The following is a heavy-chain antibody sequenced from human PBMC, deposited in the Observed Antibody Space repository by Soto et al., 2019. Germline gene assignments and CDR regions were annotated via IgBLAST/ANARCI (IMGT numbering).Heavy chain of an antibody. CDR3: ARHKTFGPADVFDI. J-gene: IGHJ3*02. CDR1: GGSISTYY. D-gene: IGHD3-16*01. CDR2: IYYSGNT. V-gene: IGHV4-59*08. Sequence: SETLSLTCTVSGGSISTYYLSWIRQPPGKGLEWIDYIYYSGNTNYNPSLRSRVTISIDTSKNQFSLKLSSVTAADTAMYFCARHKTFGPADVFDIWGQGTMVTVSS.